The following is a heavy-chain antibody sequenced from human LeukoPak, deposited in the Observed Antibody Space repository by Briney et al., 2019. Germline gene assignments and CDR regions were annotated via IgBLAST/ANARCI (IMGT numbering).Heavy chain of an antibody. Sequence: GTSLRLSCVASGFDFSTSAIHWVRQAPGKGLESVAVISYDGSHKYLADSVKGRFTVSRDNAKNTVYLQMNSLRLEDTALYYCAKDQLPHCSSGGCYLMDSWGQGTLVTVSS. D-gene: IGHD2-15*01. J-gene: IGHJ4*02. CDR2: ISYDGSHK. CDR3: AKDQLPHCSSGGCYLMDS. V-gene: IGHV3-30*04. CDR1: GFDFSTSA.